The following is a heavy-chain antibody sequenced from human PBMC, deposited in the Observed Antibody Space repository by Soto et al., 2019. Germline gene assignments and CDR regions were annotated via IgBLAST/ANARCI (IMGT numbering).Heavy chain of an antibody. CDR2: VWYDGSNK. CDR3: EKDMCSGYNWNFQY. J-gene: IGHJ1*01. D-gene: IGHD5-12*01. V-gene: IGHV3-33*06. CDR1: GFAFISYG. Sequence: SLRLSGSASGFAFISYGMHGVRQAPGKGLEWGAVVWYDGSNKDYADSVKGRFTISRDNSKNTLYLQMNSLRTDDTACYYCEKDMCSGYNWNFQYWGQGTLVTVSS.